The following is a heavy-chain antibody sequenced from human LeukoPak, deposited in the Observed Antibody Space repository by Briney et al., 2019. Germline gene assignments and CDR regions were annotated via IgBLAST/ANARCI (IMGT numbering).Heavy chain of an antibody. CDR3: ARPPYGGVDY. V-gene: IGHV3-66*04. CDR2: IYSGGSI. CDR1: GLTVSSY. Sequence: PGGSLRLSCAASGLTVSSYMNWVRQAPGKGLEWVSVIYSGGSIYYADSVKGRFTISRDKSKNTLYLQMNSLRAEDTAVYYCARPPYGGVDYWGQGTLVTVSS. J-gene: IGHJ4*02. D-gene: IGHD4-23*01.